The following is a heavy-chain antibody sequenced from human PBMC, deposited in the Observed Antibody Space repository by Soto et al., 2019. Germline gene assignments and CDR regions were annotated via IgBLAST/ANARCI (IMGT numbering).Heavy chain of an antibody. Sequence: PGESLKISCKASGYSFSSYWIGRVHQMPGKGLEWMGIIYPGDSDTKYSPSLQGQVTISADTSISTAYLQWTSLKASDTAMYYCARFTYDYDTSGYYPKWFDPWGQGTLVTVSS. CDR3: ARFTYDYDTSGYYPKWFDP. CDR2: IYPGDSDT. J-gene: IGHJ5*02. V-gene: IGHV5-51*07. CDR1: GYSFSSYW. D-gene: IGHD3-22*01.